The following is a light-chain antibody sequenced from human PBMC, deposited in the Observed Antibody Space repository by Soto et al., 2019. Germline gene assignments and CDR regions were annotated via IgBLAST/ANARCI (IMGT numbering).Light chain of an antibody. V-gene: IGLV1-40*01. CDR1: SSNIGAGYD. CDR3: QSYDNRLSGYVL. CDR2: GNR. J-gene: IGLJ2*01. Sequence: QSVLTQPPSVSGAPGQRVTISCTGGSSNIGAGYDVHLYKQLPGTAPKLLIYGNRNRPSGVPARFSGSKSGTSDSLAITGLQAEYEAAYYCQSYDNRLSGYVLFGGGTKLTVL.